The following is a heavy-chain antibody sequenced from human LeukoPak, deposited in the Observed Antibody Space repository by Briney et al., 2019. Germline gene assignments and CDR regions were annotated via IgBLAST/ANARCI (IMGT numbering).Heavy chain of an antibody. CDR2: IKQGGSEK. J-gene: IGHJ6*03. V-gene: IGHV3-7*01. D-gene: IGHD4-17*01. Sequence: GFLRLSCSGPGINLSSYWMSWGRPGPGKGPEWVAHIKQGGSEKYYVDSVKGRFTISRDNAKNSLYLQMNSLRAEDTAVYYCARAYGDYGLRYYYYYYMDVWGKGTTVTVSS. CDR1: GINLSSYW. CDR3: ARAYGDYGLRYYYYYYMDV.